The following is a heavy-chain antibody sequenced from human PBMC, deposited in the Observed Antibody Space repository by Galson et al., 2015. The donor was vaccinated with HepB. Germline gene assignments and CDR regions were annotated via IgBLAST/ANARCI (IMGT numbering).Heavy chain of an antibody. J-gene: IGHJ4*02. CDR3: ARETGGSSSYYFDF. V-gene: IGHV1-2*06. Sequence: SVKVSCKASGYTFTSYDINWVRQATGQGLEWMGRLNPNSAGTNYAQNFQGRVTFTRDTSISTAYMELTSLKYDDTAVYYCARETGGSSSYYFDFWGQGTLLTVSS. CDR1: GYTFTSYD. CDR2: LNPNSAGT. D-gene: IGHD6-6*01.